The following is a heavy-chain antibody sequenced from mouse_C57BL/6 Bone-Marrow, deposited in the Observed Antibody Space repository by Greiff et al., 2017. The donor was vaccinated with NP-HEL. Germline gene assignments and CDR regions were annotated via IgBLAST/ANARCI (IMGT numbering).Heavy chain of an antibody. J-gene: IGHJ4*01. Sequence: QVQLKESGAELARPGASVKMSCKASGYTFTSYTMHWVKQRPGQGLEWIGYINPSSGYTKYNQKFKDKATLTADKSSSTAYMQLSSLTSEDSAVYYCARNGYGSPRAMDYWGQGTSVTVSS. CDR3: ARNGYGSPRAMDY. CDR1: GYTFTSYT. V-gene: IGHV1-4*01. CDR2: INPSSGYT. D-gene: IGHD1-1*01.